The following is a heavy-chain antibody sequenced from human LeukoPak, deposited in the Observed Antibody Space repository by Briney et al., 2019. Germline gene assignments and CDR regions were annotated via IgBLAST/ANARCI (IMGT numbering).Heavy chain of an antibody. CDR1: GFTFDDYA. D-gene: IGHD6-13*01. J-gene: IGHJ4*02. Sequence: GGSLRLSCAASGFTFDDYAMHWVRQVPGQGLEWVSLILGDGSSTNYADSVKGRFTISRDNSKNSLYLHMNSLRVEDTALYFCAKDRYSSSRYTIDYWGQRTLVTVSS. CDR3: AKDRYSSSRYTIDY. V-gene: IGHV3-43*02. CDR2: ILGDGSST.